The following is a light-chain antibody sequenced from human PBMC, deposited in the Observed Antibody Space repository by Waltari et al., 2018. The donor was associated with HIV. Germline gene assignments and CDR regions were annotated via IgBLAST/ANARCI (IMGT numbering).Light chain of an antibody. CDR1: QSVSSN. J-gene: IGKJ1*01. CDR3: QQYNKWPWT. Sequence: EIVMTQSPDTLSVSPGERATLSCRASQSVSSNLAWYQQKPGQAPRLLMYGASTRASGFPVRFSGSGSGTEFTLTISSLQSEDFAVYYCQQYNKWPWTFGQGTKVEIK. V-gene: IGKV3-15*01. CDR2: GAS.